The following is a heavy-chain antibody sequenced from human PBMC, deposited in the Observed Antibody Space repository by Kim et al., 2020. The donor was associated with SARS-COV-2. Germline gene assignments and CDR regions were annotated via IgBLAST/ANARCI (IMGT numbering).Heavy chain of an antibody. Sequence: GGSLRLSCAASGFTFSNAWMSWVRQAPGKGLEWVGRIKSKTDGGTTDYAAPVKGRFTISRDDSKNTLYLQMNSLKTEDTAVYYCTTALTWRYYYGSGHSWGGFDYWGQGTLVTVSS. CDR3: TTALTWRYYYGSGHSWGGFDY. CDR2: IKSKTDGGTT. D-gene: IGHD3-10*01. V-gene: IGHV3-15*01. J-gene: IGHJ4*02. CDR1: GFTFSNAW.